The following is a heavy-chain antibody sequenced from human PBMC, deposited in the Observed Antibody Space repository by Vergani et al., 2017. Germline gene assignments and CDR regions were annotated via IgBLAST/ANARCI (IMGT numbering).Heavy chain of an antibody. D-gene: IGHD6-19*01. CDR3: ARVDIAVAAGWFDP. CDR1: GYTFTGYY. J-gene: IGHJ5*02. CDR2: INAYNGNT. V-gene: IGHV1-18*04. Sequence: QVQLVQSGAEVKKPGSSVKVSCKASGYTFTGYYMHWVRQAPGQGLEWMGWINAYNGNTNYAQKLQGRVTMTTDTSTSTAYMELRSLRSDDTAVYYCARVDIAVAAGWFDPWGQGTLVTVSS.